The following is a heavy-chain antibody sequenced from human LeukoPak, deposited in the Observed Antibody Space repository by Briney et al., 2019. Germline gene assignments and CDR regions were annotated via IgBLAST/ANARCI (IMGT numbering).Heavy chain of an antibody. CDR3: ARDSYYYDSSGYPDAFDI. Sequence: SETLSLTCTVSGGSISSYYWSWLRQPPGKGLDGIGYIYYRGSTNYNPSLKSRVTISVDTSKNQFSLKLSSVTAADTAVYYCARDSYYYDSSGYPDAFDIWGQGTMVTVSS. CDR1: GGSISSYY. J-gene: IGHJ3*02. D-gene: IGHD3-22*01. V-gene: IGHV4-59*01. CDR2: IYYRGST.